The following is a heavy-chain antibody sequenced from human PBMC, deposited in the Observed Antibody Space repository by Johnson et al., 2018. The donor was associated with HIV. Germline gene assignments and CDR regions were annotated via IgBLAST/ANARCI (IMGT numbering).Heavy chain of an antibody. CDR3: AREEGGYYDSSGYYYGHAFDI. V-gene: IGHV3-66*01. CDR2: IYSGGST. D-gene: IGHD3-22*01. Sequence: EVQLVESGGGFVQPGRSLRLSCTASGFTFGDYAMSWFRQAPGKGLEWVSVIYSGGSTYYADSVKGRFTISRDNSKNTLYLQMNSLRAEDTAVYYCAREEGGYYDSSGYYYGHAFDIWGQGTMVTVSS. CDR1: GFTFGDYA. J-gene: IGHJ3*02.